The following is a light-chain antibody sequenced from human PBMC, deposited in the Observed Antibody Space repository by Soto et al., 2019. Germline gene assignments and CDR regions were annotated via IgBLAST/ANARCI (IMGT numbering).Light chain of an antibody. J-gene: IGLJ1*01. V-gene: IGLV2-11*01. CDR1: SSDVGGYNY. CDR2: DVS. Sequence: QSALTQPRSVSVSPGQSVTISCTGTSSDVGGYNYVSWYQQHPGKAPKLMIYDVSTRPSAVPDRFSGSKSGNTASLTISGLQADDEAEYYCFSYAGDSVAVVGSGTKVNV. CDR3: FSYAGDSVAV.